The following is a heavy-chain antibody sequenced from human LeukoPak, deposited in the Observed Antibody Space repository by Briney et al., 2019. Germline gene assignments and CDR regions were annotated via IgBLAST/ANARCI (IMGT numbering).Heavy chain of an antibody. CDR2: IWYDGSNK. CDR1: GFTFSSYG. V-gene: IGHV3-30*02. D-gene: IGHD3-3*01. Sequence: GGSLRLSCAASGFTFSSYGMHWVRQGPGKGLEWVAFIWYDGSNKYYGDSVKGRFTISRDNSKNTLYLQMNSLRAEDTAVYYCAKGSKGVVFTRDHYMDVWGKGTTVTISS. CDR3: AKGSKGVVFTRDHYMDV. J-gene: IGHJ6*03.